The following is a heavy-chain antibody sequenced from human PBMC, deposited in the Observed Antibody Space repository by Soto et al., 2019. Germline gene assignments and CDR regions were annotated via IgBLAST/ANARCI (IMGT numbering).Heavy chain of an antibody. D-gene: IGHD1-26*01. V-gene: IGHV3-30*18. Sequence: PGGSLRLSCAASGFTFSSYGMYWVRQAPGKGLEWVAVISYDGSSKYYADSVKGRLTISRDNSENTLYLQMSSLRAEDTAVYYCAKGSIVGATKDWFDPWGQGTLVTVSS. CDR1: GFTFSSYG. CDR3: AKGSIVGATKDWFDP. J-gene: IGHJ5*02. CDR2: ISYDGSSK.